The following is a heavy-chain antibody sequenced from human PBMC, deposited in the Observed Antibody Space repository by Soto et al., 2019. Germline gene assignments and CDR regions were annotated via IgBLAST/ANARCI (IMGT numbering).Heavy chain of an antibody. J-gene: IGHJ4*02. Sequence: EVQLLESGGDLVQPGGSLRLTCAASGFTFSFYAMSWVRQAPGKGLEWVSAMSGSGDGTDYADSVKGRFTISRDNSKNTLFLQMNSLRTDDTAMYYCAKISTQTGREGYWGQGTLVIVSS. D-gene: IGHD3-9*01. CDR3: AKISTQTGREGY. CDR2: MSGSGDGT. V-gene: IGHV3-23*01. CDR1: GFTFSFYA.